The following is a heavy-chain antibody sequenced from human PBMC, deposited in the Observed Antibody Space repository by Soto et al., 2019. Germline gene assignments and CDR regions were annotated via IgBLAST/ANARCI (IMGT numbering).Heavy chain of an antibody. CDR1: GGTFSSYT. D-gene: IGHD6-13*01. Sequence: QVQLVQSGAEVKKPGSSVKVSCKASGGTFSSYTISWVRQAPGQGLEWMGRIIPILGIANYAQKFQGRVTITADKSTSAAYRELSSLRSEDPAVYYCARDRSRPGYSGSEGGHWGQGTLVTVSS. CDR2: IIPILGIA. J-gene: IGHJ4*02. CDR3: ARDRSRPGYSGSEGGH. V-gene: IGHV1-69*08.